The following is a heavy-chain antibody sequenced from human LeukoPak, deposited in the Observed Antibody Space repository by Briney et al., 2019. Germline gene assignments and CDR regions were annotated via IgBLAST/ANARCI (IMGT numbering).Heavy chain of an antibody. CDR1: GYTFTGYH. V-gene: IGHV1-2*06. D-gene: IGHD6-6*01. CDR3: ARGSIAARSCIDY. CDR2: INPNSGDT. Sequence: ASVKVSCKASGYTFTGYHMHWVRQAPGQGLEWMGRINPNSGDTNYAQEFLGRVTMTRDTSISTAYVELSRLRSDDTAVYYCARGSIAARSCIDYWGRGTLVTVSS. J-gene: IGHJ4*02.